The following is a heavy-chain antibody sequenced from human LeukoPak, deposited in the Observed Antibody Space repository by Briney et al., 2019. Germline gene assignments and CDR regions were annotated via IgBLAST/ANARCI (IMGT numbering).Heavy chain of an antibody. CDR1: GYTFTSYG. D-gene: IGHD3-9*01. J-gene: IGHJ4*02. CDR3: ARSGNILTGYYKARFDY. Sequence: ASVKVSCKASGYTFTSYGISWVRQAPGQGLEWMGWISAYNGNTNYAQKLQGRVTMTTDTSTSTAYMELRSLRSDDTAMYYCARSGNILTGYYKARFDYWGQGTLVTVSS. CDR2: ISAYNGNT. V-gene: IGHV1-18*01.